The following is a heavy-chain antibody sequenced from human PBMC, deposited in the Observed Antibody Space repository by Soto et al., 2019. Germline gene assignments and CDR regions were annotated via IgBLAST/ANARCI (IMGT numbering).Heavy chain of an antibody. CDR1: GYTFSSYG. V-gene: IGHV1-18*01. CDR3: ARDFRDSCGGPICIYFDF. D-gene: IGHD2-21*01. J-gene: IGHJ4*02. CDR2: ISANSGDT. Sequence: QVQLVQSGAEVKEPGASVRVSCKASGYTFSSYGFSWVRQAPGQGLEWVAWISANSGDTNSAQKFQGRVTLTTDTSTSTAYMDLRSLTSDYTAIYYGARDFRDSCGGPICIYFDFWGQGTLVTVSS.